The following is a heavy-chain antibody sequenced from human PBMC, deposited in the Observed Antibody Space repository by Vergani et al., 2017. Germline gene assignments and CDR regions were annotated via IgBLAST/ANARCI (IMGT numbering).Heavy chain of an antibody. V-gene: IGHV3-23*01. J-gene: IGHJ4*02. CDR3: AKELNYYDSSGGWFDY. D-gene: IGHD3-22*01. CDR2: ISGSGGST. Sequence: EVQLLESGGGLVQPGGSLRLSCAASGFTFSSYAMSWVRQAPGKGLEWVSAISGSGGSTYYADSVKGRFTISRDNSKNPLYLQMNSLRAEDTAVYYCAKELNYYDSSGGWFDYWGQGTLVTVSS. CDR1: GFTFSSYA.